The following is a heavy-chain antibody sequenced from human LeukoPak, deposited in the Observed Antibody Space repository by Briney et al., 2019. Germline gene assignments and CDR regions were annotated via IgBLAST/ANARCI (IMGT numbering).Heavy chain of an antibody. V-gene: IGHV3-9*01. Sequence: GRSLRLSCAASGFTFDDYAMHWVRQAPGKGLEWVSGISWNSGSIGYADSVKGRFTISRDNAKNSLYLQMNSLRAEDTALYYCAKDMDRYCSGGSCYFFDYWGQGTLVTVSS. CDR2: ISWNSGSI. CDR3: AKDMDRYCSGGSCYFFDY. D-gene: IGHD2-15*01. J-gene: IGHJ4*02. CDR1: GFTFDDYA.